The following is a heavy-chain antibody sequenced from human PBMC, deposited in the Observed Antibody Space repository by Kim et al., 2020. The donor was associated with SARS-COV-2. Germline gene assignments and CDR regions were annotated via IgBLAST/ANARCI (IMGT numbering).Heavy chain of an antibody. CDR3: ARVEIPSSSWYSHRPVRY. Sequence: SQTLSLTCAISGDSVSSNSAAWNWIRQSPSRGLEWLGRTYYRSKWYNDYAVSVKSRITINPDTSKNQFSLQLNSVTPEDTAVYYCARVEIPSSSWYSHRPVRYWGQGTLVTVSS. J-gene: IGHJ4*02. CDR1: GDSVSSNSAA. CDR2: TYYRSKWYN. D-gene: IGHD6-13*01. V-gene: IGHV6-1*01.